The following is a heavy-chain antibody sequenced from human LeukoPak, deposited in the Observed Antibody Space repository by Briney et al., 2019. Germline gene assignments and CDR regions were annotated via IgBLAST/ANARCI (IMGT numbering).Heavy chain of an antibody. J-gene: IGHJ5*02. V-gene: IGHV4-38-2*02. CDR3: AKLTTAAYSSGYDHNWFDP. D-gene: IGHD5-18*01. Sequence: ASDTLSHACTVSNYSIRSVDHWGSIRQPAGRGLEWIGNIYHTGSTYHNPSLTSRVTISIDTSKNQFPLKLSSVTAADTAVYFCAKLTTAAYSSGYDHNWFDPWGQGALVTVSS. CDR2: IYHTGST. CDR1: NYSIRSVDH.